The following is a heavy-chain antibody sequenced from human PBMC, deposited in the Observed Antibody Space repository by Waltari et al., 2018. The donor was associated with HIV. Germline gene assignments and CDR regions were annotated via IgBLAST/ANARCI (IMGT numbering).Heavy chain of an antibody. CDR1: GYTFISYY. CDR2: SNPSGKST. V-gene: IGHV1-46*01. Sequence: QVQLVQSGAEVKKPGASVKVSCKASGYTFISYYMHWVRQAPGQGLEGMGRSNPSGKSTSDVQKVKGRLTMTRDTSTSTVYMELSGRRSDDTAVYYCARAPCSGGSCRLFDYWGQGTLVTVSS. D-gene: IGHD2-15*01. CDR3: ARAPCSGGSCRLFDY. J-gene: IGHJ4*02.